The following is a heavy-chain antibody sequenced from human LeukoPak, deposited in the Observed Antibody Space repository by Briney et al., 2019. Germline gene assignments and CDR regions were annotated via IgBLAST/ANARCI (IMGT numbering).Heavy chain of an antibody. CDR1: GYTFTSYD. V-gene: IGHV1-8*01. CDR2: MNPNSGNT. J-gene: IGHJ4*02. CDR3: ARSPSRERKWIQLWSPNFDH. D-gene: IGHD5-18*01. Sequence: ASVKVSCKASGYTFTSYDINWVRQAPGQGLEWMGWMNPNSGNTGYAQKFQGRVTMTRNTSISTAYMELSSLRSEDTAVYYCARSPSRERKWIQLWSPNFDHWGQGTLVTVSS.